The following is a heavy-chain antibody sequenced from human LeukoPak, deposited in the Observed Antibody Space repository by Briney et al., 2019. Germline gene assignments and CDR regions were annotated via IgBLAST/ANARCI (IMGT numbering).Heavy chain of an antibody. D-gene: IGHD3-22*01. CDR2: INPSGSST. CDR3: ARTKTYYYDSSSYSFDY. Sequence: ASVKVSCMSSGYTFTNFLHWVRQAPGQGLEWMGLINPSGSSTWFAQKFQGRVTITADESTSTAYMELSSLRSEDTAVYYCARTKTYYYDSSSYSFDYWGQGTLVTVSS. J-gene: IGHJ4*02. CDR1: GYTFTNF. V-gene: IGHV1-46*01.